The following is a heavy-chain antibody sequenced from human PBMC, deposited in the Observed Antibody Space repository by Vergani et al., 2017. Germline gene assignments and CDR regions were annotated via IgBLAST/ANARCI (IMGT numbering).Heavy chain of an antibody. J-gene: IGHJ4*02. D-gene: IGHD2-2*01. V-gene: IGHV3-9*01. Sequence: EVQLVESGGGLVQPGRSLRLSCAASGFTFDDYAMHWVRQAPGKGLEWVSGINWNSGSIGYADSVKGRFTISRDNAKNSLYLQMNSLRAEDTALYYCAKDSGSSTSCLIDYWGQGTLVTVSS. CDR1: GFTFDDYA. CDR2: INWNSGSI. CDR3: AKDSGSSTSCLIDY.